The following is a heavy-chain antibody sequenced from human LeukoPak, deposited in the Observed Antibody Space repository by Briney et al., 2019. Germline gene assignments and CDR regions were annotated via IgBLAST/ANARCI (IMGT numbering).Heavy chain of an antibody. CDR2: IYTSGST. Sequence: PSETLSFTCTVSGGSISIHYWSWIRQPAGKGLEWIERIYTSGSTHYNPSLKRRVTMSVGTSKNQFSLKLSSVTAADTAVYYCARGEMATIEDAFDIWGQGTMVTVSS. D-gene: IGHD5-24*01. V-gene: IGHV4-4*07. CDR3: ARGEMATIEDAFDI. J-gene: IGHJ3*02. CDR1: GGSISIHY.